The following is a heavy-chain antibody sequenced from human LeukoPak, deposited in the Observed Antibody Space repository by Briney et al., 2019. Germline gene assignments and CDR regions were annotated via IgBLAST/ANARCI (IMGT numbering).Heavy chain of an antibody. CDR1: GFTFSSYS. CDR2: ISSSSSYI. CDR3: ARVSTGYSSGWWIDY. V-gene: IGHV3-21*01. D-gene: IGHD6-19*01. J-gene: IGHJ4*02. Sequence: GGSLRLSCAASGFTFSSYSMNWVRQAPGKGLEWVSSISSSSSYIYYADSVKGRFTISRDNAKNSLYLQMNSLRAEDTAVYYCARVSTGYSSGWWIDYWGQGTLVTVSS.